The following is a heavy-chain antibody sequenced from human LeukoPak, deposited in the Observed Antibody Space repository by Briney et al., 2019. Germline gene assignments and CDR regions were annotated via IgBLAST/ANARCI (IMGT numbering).Heavy chain of an antibody. Sequence: ASVKVSCKASGYTFTSYGISWVRQAPGQGLEWMAWISAYDGNANYAQKLQGRVTMTTDTSTRTAYMELRSLRPDDTAMYYCARDCRSCSDNMYYFDYWGQGTLVTVSS. J-gene: IGHJ4*02. CDR1: GYTFTSYG. CDR3: ARDCRSCSDNMYYFDY. CDR2: ISAYDGNA. V-gene: IGHV1-18*01. D-gene: IGHD2-15*01.